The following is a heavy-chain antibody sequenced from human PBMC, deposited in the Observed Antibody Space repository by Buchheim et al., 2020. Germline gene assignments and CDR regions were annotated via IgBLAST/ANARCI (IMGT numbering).Heavy chain of an antibody. CDR2: ISSSSSYI. D-gene: IGHD6-19*01. V-gene: IGHV3-21*01. CDR1: GFTFSSYS. CDR3: AREFTYSSGWYGYYYYYGMDV. J-gene: IGHJ6*02. Sequence: EVQLVESGGGLVKPGGSLRLSCAASGFTFSSYSMNWVRQAPGKGLEWVSSISSSSSYIYYADSVKGRFTISSDNAKNSLYLQMNSLRAEDTAVYYCAREFTYSSGWYGYYYYYGMDVWGQGTT.